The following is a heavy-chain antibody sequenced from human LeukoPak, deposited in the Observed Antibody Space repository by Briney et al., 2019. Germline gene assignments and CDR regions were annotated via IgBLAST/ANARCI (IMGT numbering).Heavy chain of an antibody. J-gene: IGHJ4*02. CDR1: GGTFSSYA. V-gene: IGHV1-69*04. D-gene: IGHD6-19*01. CDR2: IIPILGIA. Sequence: SVKVSCKASGGTFSSYAISWVRQAPGQGLEWMGRIIPILGIANYAQKFQGRVTLTADKSTRTAYMELSSLRSEDTGVYYWSRQRAEAGTPDFDYWGQGTLVTVSS. CDR3: SRQRAEAGTPDFDY.